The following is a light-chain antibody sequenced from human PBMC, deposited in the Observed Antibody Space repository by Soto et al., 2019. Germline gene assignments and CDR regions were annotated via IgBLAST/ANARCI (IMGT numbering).Light chain of an antibody. CDR2: QHS. J-gene: IGLJ2*01. V-gene: IGLV3-1*01. Sequence: SYELTQPPSVSVSPGQTASITCSGDKLGDKYACWYQQKPGQSPVLVIYQHSKRPSGIPERFSGSNSGNTATLTISGTQAMDEADYYCQAWDYSTVVFGGGTKVTVL. CDR3: QAWDYSTVV. CDR1: KLGDKY.